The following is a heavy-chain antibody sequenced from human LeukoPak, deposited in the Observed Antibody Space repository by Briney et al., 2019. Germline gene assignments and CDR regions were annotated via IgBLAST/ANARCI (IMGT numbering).Heavy chain of an antibody. Sequence: GGSLRLSCAASGFTFNSYSMNWVRQAPGKGLEWIAYVSSTSSTIYYADSVKGRFTISRDNAKNSLYLQMNSLRAEDTAVYYCARAPYDILTGYSPYYFESWGQGTLVTVSS. V-gene: IGHV3-48*04. CDR2: VSSTSSTI. CDR1: GFTFNSYS. J-gene: IGHJ4*02. CDR3: ARAPYDILTGYSPYYFES. D-gene: IGHD3-9*01.